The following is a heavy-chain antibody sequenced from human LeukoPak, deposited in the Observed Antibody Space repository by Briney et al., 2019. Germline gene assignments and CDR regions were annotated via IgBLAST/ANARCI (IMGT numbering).Heavy chain of an antibody. Sequence: PGGSLRLSCAASGFTFSSYGIHWVRQAPGKGLEWVAIISYDGSNKYYADSVKGRFTISRDNSKKMLYLQMNSLRAEGTAVYYCAKEGHLGYCSSTRCYIDYWGQGTLVTVSS. CDR1: GFTFSSYG. CDR3: AKEGHLGYCSSTRCYIDY. V-gene: IGHV3-30*18. CDR2: ISYDGSNK. D-gene: IGHD2-2*02. J-gene: IGHJ4*02.